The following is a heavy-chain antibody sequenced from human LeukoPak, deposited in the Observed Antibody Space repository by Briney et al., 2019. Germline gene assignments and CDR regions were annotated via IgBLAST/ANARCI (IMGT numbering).Heavy chain of an antibody. V-gene: IGHV1-2*02. CDR3: ARSITMVRGVIMNWFDP. D-gene: IGHD3-10*01. CDR2: INPNSGGT. CDR1: GYTFTGYY. J-gene: IGHJ5*02. Sequence: ASVKVSCKASGYTFTGYYMHWVRQAPGQGLEWMGWINPNSGGTNYAQKFQGRVTMTRGTSISTAYMELSRLRSDDTAVYYCARSITMVRGVIMNWFDPWGQGTLVTVSS.